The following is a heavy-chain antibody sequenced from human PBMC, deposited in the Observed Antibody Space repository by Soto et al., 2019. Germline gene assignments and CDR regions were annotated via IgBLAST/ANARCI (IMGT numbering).Heavy chain of an antibody. CDR3: ARDRDIVVVVAATRRSRPPNNWFDP. Sequence: ASVKVSCKASGYTFTSCAMHWVRQAPGQRLEWMGWINAGNGNTKYSQKFQGRVTITRDTSASTAYMELSSLRSEDTAVYYCARDRDIVVVVAATRRSRPPNNWFDPWGQGALVTVSS. CDR2: INAGNGNT. V-gene: IGHV1-3*01. D-gene: IGHD2-15*01. J-gene: IGHJ5*02. CDR1: GYTFTSCA.